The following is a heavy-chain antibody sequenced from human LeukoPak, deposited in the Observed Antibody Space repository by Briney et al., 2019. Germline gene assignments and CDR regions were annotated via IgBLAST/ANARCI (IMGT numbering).Heavy chain of an antibody. CDR3: ARGASSYYAMDV. CDR1: GDSASRNSVA. V-gene: IGHV6-1*01. CDR2: THYTSKYYY. J-gene: IGHJ6*02. Sequence: SQTLSLTCAISGDSASRNSVAWNWIRQSPSRGLEWLGRTHYTSKYYYDYALSLKSRITINPDTSKNQFSLQLSSVTPEDTAVYYCARGASSYYAMDVWGQGTTVTVSS.